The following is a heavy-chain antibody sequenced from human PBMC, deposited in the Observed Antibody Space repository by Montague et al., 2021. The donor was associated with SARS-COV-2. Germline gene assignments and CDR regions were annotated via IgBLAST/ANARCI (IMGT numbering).Heavy chain of an antibody. CDR2: TSGGGDRK. CDR3: AKFSRDSSGVA. Sequence: SLRLSCAASGFTFSRYTISWVRQAPGKGLEWVSGTSGGGDRKYYADSVKGRLTISRDNSKNTVYVQMNSLRAEDTAVYYRAKFSRDSSGVAWGQGTLVTVPS. V-gene: IGHV3-23*01. D-gene: IGHD3-22*01. CDR1: GFTFSRYT. J-gene: IGHJ5*02.